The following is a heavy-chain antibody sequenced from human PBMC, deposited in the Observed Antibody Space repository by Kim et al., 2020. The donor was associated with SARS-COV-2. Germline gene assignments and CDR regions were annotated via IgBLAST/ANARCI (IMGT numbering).Heavy chain of an antibody. CDR1: GYTFTSYG. J-gene: IGHJ4*02. CDR3: ARDLYPLMVRGVIICDY. Sequence: ASVKVSCKASGYTFTSYGISWVRQAPGQGLEWMGWISAYNGNTNYAQKLQGRVTMTTDTSTSTAYMELRSLRSDDTAVYYCARDLYPLMVRGVIICDYWGQGTLVTVSS. CDR2: ISAYNGNT. V-gene: IGHV1-18*01. D-gene: IGHD3-10*01.